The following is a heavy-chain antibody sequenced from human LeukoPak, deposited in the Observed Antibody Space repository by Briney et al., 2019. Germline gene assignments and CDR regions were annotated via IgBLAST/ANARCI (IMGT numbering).Heavy chain of an antibody. CDR3: ARGPQTSTNSYGYPVDY. CDR1: GFTFSSYA. CDR2: ISSNGGST. V-gene: IGHV3-64*01. Sequence: GGSLRLSCAASGFTFSSYAMHWVRQAPGKGLEYVSAISSNGGSTYYANSVKGRFTISRDNSKNTLYLQMGSLRAEDMAVYYCARGPQTSTNSYGYPVDYWGQGTLVTVSS. D-gene: IGHD5-18*01. J-gene: IGHJ4*02.